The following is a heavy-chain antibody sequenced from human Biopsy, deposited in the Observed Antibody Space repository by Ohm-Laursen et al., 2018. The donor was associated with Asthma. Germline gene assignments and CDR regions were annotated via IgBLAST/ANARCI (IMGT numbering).Heavy chain of an antibody. CDR3: ARAVDYSHYYGIDV. J-gene: IGHJ6*02. D-gene: IGHD3-10*01. CDR2: ISVYNGNT. V-gene: IGHV1-18*01. Sequence: APVKVSCKASGYTFNSAGITWVRQAPGQGLEWMGWISVYNGNTKVAQELQDRVTMITDTSTSTAYMELRSLRSDDTAVYFCARAVDYSHYYGIDVWGQGTTVTVS. CDR1: GYTFNSAG.